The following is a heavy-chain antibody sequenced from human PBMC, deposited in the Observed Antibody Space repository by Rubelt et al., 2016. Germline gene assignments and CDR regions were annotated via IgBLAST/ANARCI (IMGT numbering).Heavy chain of an antibody. Sequence: QVQLQESGPGLVKPSETLSLTCTVSGGSISSSSYYWGCIRQPPGKGLEWIGSVYYSGSTYYKPSLKSRVTISVDTSKNLFSLKVSAVAASDTAVYYCARQWPGAEAAFDYWGQGTLVTVSS. CDR3: ARQWPGAEAAFDY. CDR1: GGSISSSSYY. D-gene: IGHD6-13*01. V-gene: IGHV4-39*01. CDR2: VYYSGST. J-gene: IGHJ4*02.